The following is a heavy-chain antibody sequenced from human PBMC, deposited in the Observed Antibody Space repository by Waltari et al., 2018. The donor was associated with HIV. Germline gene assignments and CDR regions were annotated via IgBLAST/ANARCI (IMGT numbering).Heavy chain of an antibody. J-gene: IGHJ4*02. CDR1: GYDFSTFD. D-gene: IGHD3-3*01. V-gene: IGHV1-8*01. CDR3: ARSRPGAVFGYN. Sequence: QVQLVQSGAEVKQPGASVKVSCKTSGYDFSTFDINWVRQAPGQGFEWMGWMSPSSGKTGYAQKCHGRVSMTSDTSIDTAYMQLSRLTSRGTAVYYCARSRPGAVFGYNWGQGTLVVVSS. CDR2: MSPSSGKT.